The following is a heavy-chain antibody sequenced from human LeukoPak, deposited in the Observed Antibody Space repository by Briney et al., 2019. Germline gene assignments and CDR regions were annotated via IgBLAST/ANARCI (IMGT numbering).Heavy chain of an antibody. D-gene: IGHD3-22*01. CDR1: GGSISSSSYY. J-gene: IGHJ4*02. CDR3: ARHENYYDSPFDY. CDR2: IYYSGST. Sequence: SGTLSLTCTVSGGSISSSSYYWGWIRQPPGKGLEWIGSIYYSGSTYYNPSLKSRVTISVDTSKNQFSLKLSSVTAADTAVYYCARHENYYDSPFDYWGQGTLVSVSS. V-gene: IGHV4-39*01.